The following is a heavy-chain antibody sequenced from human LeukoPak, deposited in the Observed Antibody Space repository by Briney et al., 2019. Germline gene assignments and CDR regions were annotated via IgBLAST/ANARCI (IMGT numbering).Heavy chain of an antibody. CDR1: GFTFDDYG. J-gene: IGHJ4*02. V-gene: IGHV3-20*04. CDR3: AKEREVYLDY. CDR2: INRNGDST. Sequence: GGSLRLSCAASGFTFDDYGMSWVRQAPGKGLEWVSGINRNGDSTGYADSVEGRFTISRDNSKNTLYLQMNSLRDEDTAVYYCAKEREVYLDYWGQGTLVTVFS.